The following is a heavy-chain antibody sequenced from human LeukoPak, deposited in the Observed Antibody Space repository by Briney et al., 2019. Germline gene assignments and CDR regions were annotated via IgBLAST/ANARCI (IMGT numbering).Heavy chain of an antibody. CDR1: GFTFSNAW. Sequence: GGSLRLSCAASGFTFSNAWMSWVRQAPGKGLEWVGRMKSKTDGGTTEYAAPVKSRFTISRDDSKNTLYLQMNSLKTADTAVYYCTTSPEGYCSSTSCFDYWGQGTLVTVSS. CDR3: TTSPEGYCSSTSCFDY. CDR2: MKSKTDGGTT. V-gene: IGHV3-15*01. J-gene: IGHJ4*02. D-gene: IGHD2-2*01.